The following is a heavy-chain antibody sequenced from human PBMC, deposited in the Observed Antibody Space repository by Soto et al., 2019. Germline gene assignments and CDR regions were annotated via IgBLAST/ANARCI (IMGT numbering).Heavy chain of an antibody. CDR3: ARWRLQWLDYFDY. CDR2: IIPIFGTA. J-gene: IGHJ4*02. V-gene: IGHV1-69*01. D-gene: IGHD6-19*01. Sequence: EVKKPGSSVKVSCKASGGTFSSYAISRVRQAPGQGLEWMGGIIPIFGTANYAQKFQGRVTITADESTSTANMELSSLRSEDTAVYYCARWRLQWLDYFDYWGQGTLVTVSS. CDR1: GGTFSSYA.